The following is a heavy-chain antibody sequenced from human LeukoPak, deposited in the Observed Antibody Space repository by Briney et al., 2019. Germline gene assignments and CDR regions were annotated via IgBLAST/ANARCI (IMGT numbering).Heavy chain of an antibody. CDR1: GYTFTSYD. D-gene: IGHD6-19*01. CDR3: ARGSPYSSGWYKS. J-gene: IGHJ5*02. V-gene: IGHV1-8*01. Sequence: GASVKLSCKASGYTFTSYDINWVRQATGQGLEWMGWMNPNSGNTGYAQKFQGRGTMTRNTSISAAYMELSSLRSEDTAVYYCARGSPYSSGWYKSWGQGTLVTVSS. CDR2: MNPNSGNT.